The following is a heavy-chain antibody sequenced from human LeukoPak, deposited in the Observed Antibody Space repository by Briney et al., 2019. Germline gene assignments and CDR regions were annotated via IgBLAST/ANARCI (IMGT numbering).Heavy chain of an antibody. CDR1: GGSISSGGYS. CDR2: IYHSGST. J-gene: IGHJ4*02. Sequence: SETLSLTCAVSGGSISSGGYSWSWIRQPPGKGLEWIGYIYHSGSTYYNPSLKSRVTISVDRSKNQFSLKLSSVTAADTAVYYCARGNGERLQGVFDYWGQGTLVTVSS. D-gene: IGHD4-11*01. CDR3: ARGNGERLQGVFDY. V-gene: IGHV4-30-2*01.